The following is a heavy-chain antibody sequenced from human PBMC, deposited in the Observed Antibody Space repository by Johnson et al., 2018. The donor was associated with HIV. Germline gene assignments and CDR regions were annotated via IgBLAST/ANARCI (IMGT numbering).Heavy chain of an antibody. V-gene: IGHV3-74*01. D-gene: IGHD3-22*01. CDR3: AREVNAFDI. Sequence: VQLVESGGGLVKPGGSLRLSCVASRFTFSSYWMHWVRQVPGKGLVWVSGINSDGSDTRYADSVKGRFTISRDNAKTTLYLQMNSLRAEDTAVYYCAREVNAFDIWGQGTVVTVSS. CDR2: INSDGSDT. CDR1: RFTFSSYW. J-gene: IGHJ3*02.